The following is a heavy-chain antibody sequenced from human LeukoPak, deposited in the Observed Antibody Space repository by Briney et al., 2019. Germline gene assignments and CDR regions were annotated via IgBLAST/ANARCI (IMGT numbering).Heavy chain of an antibody. CDR3: ARRSSSGSYCDY. CDR2: IYPGDSDT. J-gene: IGHJ4*02. CDR1: GYRFTNYW. V-gene: IGHV5-51*01. D-gene: IGHD3-10*01. Sequence: GESLKISCKGSGYRFTNYWIGWVRQMPGRGLEWMGIIYPGDSDTRYSPSFQGQVTISADKSISTAYLQWSSLKASDTAIYYCARRSSSGSYCDYWGQGTLVTVSS.